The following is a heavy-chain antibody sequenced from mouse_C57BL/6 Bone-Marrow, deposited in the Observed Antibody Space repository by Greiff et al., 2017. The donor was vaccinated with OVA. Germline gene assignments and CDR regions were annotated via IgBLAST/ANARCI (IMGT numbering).Heavy chain of an antibody. D-gene: IGHD1-1*01. CDR3: ANPTVVA. CDR1: GYTFTSYG. V-gene: IGHV1-81*01. Sequence: VKLQESGAELARPGASVKLSCKASGYTFTSYGISWVKQRTGQGLEWIGEIYPRSGNTYYNEKFKGKATLTADKSSSTAYMELRSLTSEDSAVYFCANPTVVAWGQGTTLTVSS. J-gene: IGHJ2*01. CDR2: IYPRSGNT.